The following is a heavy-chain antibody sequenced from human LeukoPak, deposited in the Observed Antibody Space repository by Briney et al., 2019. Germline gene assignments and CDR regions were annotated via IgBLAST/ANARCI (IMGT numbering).Heavy chain of an antibody. Sequence: TGGSLRLSCAASGFTFSSYSMNWVRQAPGKGLEWVSSISSSSSYIYYADSVKGRFTISRDNAKNSLYLQMNSLRAEDTAVYYCACVDRTLIDYWGQGTLVTVSS. V-gene: IGHV3-21*01. CDR1: GFTFSSYS. D-gene: IGHD2-15*01. CDR3: ACVDRTLIDY. CDR2: ISSSSSYI. J-gene: IGHJ4*02.